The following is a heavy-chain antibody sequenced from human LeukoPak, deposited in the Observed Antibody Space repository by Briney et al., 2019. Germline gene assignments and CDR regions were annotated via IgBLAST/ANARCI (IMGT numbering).Heavy chain of an antibody. CDR1: VYTFGNFG. V-gene: IGHV3-23*01. D-gene: IGHD3-16*01. CDR2: ITSGVGIT. Sequence: GGSLRLSCAASVYTFGNFGMNWVRQAPGKGLEWVSIITSGVGITYYADSVKGRFTVSRDNSKSTLYLQMNSLRAEDTAVYYWAKGHYYDILFWGQGNLVTVSS. J-gene: IGHJ4*02. CDR3: AKGHYYDILF.